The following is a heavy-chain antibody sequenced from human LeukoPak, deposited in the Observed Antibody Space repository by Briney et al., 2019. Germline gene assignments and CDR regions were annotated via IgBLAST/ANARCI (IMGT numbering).Heavy chain of an antibody. CDR1: GYTFTSYG. CDR3: ATLAARRGGSY. V-gene: IGHV1-2*02. Sequence: ASVKVSCKASGYTFTSYGISWVRQAPGQGLERMGWINPNSGGTNYAQKFQGRVTMTRDTSISTVYMEMSRLRSDDTAVYYCATLAARRGGSYWGQGTLVTVSS. CDR2: INPNSGGT. D-gene: IGHD6-6*01. J-gene: IGHJ4*02.